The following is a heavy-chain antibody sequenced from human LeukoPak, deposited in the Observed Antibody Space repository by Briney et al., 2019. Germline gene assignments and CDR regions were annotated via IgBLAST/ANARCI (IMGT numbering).Heavy chain of an antibody. CDR2: IWYDGSNK. J-gene: IGHJ4*02. CDR3: ARDQEDTVTLDY. Sequence: GGSLRLSCAASGFTFSSYGMHWVRQAPGKGLEWVAVIWYDGSNKYYADSVKGRFTISGDNSKNTLYLQMNSLRAEDTAVYYCARDQEDTVTLDYWGQGTLVTVSS. V-gene: IGHV3-33*01. D-gene: IGHD4-17*01. CDR1: GFTFSSYG.